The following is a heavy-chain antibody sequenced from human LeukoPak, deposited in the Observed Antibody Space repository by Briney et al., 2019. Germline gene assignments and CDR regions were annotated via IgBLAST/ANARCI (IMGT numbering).Heavy chain of an antibody. V-gene: IGHV1-69*01. CDR3: ARDRVDPYYFDY. CDR1: GGTFSSYA. J-gene: IGHJ4*02. CDR2: IIPIFGTA. D-gene: IGHD2-15*01. Sequence: GSSVKVSCKASGGTFSSYAISWVRQAPGQGLEWMGGIIPIFGTANYAQKFRGRVTITADESTSTAYMELSSLRSEDTAVYYCARDRVDPYYFDYWGQGTLVTVSS.